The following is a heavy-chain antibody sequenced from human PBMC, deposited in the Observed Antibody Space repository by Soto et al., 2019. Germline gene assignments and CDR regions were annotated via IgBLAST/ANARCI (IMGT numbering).Heavy chain of an antibody. Sequence: QITLKESGPTRVKPTQTLALTCTFSGFSLTTSGVGVGWIRKTPGKALEWLAVIYRDDDKRYNPSLKNRLTITKDTSKNQVVLIIADMDPVDTATYFCAHRGYMYGNWDHGYFDYWGQGTLVTVSS. CDR2: IYRDDDK. D-gene: IGHD5-18*01. CDR1: GFSLTTSGVG. V-gene: IGHV2-5*02. CDR3: AHRGYMYGNWDHGYFDY. J-gene: IGHJ4*02.